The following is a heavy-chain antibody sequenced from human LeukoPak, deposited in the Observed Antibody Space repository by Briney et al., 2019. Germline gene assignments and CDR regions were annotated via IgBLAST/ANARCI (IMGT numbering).Heavy chain of an antibody. CDR1: GFTLSTYG. Sequence: PGGSLRLSCAASGFTLSTYGMHWVRQAPGQGLEWMGWINPNSGGTNYAQKFQGRVTMTRDTSISTAYMELSRLRSDDTAVYYCARDLSMVRGVRVYWGQGTLVTVSS. CDR2: INPNSGGT. D-gene: IGHD3-10*01. V-gene: IGHV1-2*02. J-gene: IGHJ4*02. CDR3: ARDLSMVRGVRVY.